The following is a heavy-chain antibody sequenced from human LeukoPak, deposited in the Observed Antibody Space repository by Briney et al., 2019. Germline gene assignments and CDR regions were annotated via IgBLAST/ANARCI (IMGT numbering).Heavy chain of an antibody. CDR2: IWYDGSNK. V-gene: IGHV3-33*06. J-gene: IGHJ4*02. CDR3: AKDPNGSWSFDY. D-gene: IGHD1-26*01. Sequence: GRSLGLSCAASGFTFRSYGMHWVRQAPGKGLEWVAVIWYDGSNKYYADSVKGRFTISRDNSKNTLYLQMNSLRAEDTAVYYCAKDPNGSWSFDYWGQGTLVTVSS. CDR1: GFTFRSYG.